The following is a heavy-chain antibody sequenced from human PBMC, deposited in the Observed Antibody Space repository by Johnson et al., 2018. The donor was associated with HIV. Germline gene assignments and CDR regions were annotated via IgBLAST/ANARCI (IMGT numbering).Heavy chain of an antibody. CDR3: ARRVWGLWTTQNAVDI. J-gene: IGHJ3*02. CDR1: GFTFDDHG. Sequence: EKLVESGGGVVRPGGSLRLSCAASGFTFDDHGLSLVRQGSGKGPEWVSGINWNGGSTGYADFVKCRFNISRDNAKNSLFLQMTSLRAEDTDLYYCARRVWGLWTTQNAVDIWGQGTMVTVSS. D-gene: IGHD3-16*01. CDR2: INWNGGST. V-gene: IGHV3-20*04.